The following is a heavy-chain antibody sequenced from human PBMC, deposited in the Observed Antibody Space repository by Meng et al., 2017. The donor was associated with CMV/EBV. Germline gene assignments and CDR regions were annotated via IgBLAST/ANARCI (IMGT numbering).Heavy chain of an antibody. CDR2: INHSGST. D-gene: IGHD4-11*01. J-gene: IGHJ4*02. V-gene: IGHV4-34*01. Sequence: SETLSLTCAVYGGSFSGYYWSWIRQPPGKGLEWIGEINHSGSTNYNPSLKSRVTISVDTSKNQFSLKLSSVTAADTAVYYCARLTSSTYGLDYWGQGTLVTVSS. CDR1: GGSFSGYY. CDR3: ARLTSSTYGLDY.